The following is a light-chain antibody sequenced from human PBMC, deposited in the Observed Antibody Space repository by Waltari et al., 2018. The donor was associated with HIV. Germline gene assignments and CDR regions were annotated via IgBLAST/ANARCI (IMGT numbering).Light chain of an antibody. CDR2: DDT. CDR1: NIGSKT. Sequence: SYVLTQPPAVSVAPRQTARITCGGYNIGSKTVHWYQQKPTQAPVLVVYDDTNRPSGTLERFAGSNSGKTATLTISRVEAADEADYYCQLWDTIPDRRVFGGGTKLTVL. V-gene: IGLV3-21*02. J-gene: IGLJ3*02. CDR3: QLWDTIPDRRV.